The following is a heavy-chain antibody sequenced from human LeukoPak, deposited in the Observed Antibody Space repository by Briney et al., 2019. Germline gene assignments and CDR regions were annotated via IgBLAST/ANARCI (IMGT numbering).Heavy chain of an antibody. Sequence: ASVKVSCKASGYTFTGYYMHWVRQAPGHGLEWMGWVNANSGGTNYAQNFQGRVTMTRDTSISTAYMELSRLRSDDTAMYYCARSGRAAFDIWGQGTMVTVSS. CDR2: VNANSGGT. V-gene: IGHV1-2*02. D-gene: IGHD1-26*01. CDR3: ARSGRAAFDI. J-gene: IGHJ3*02. CDR1: GYTFTGYY.